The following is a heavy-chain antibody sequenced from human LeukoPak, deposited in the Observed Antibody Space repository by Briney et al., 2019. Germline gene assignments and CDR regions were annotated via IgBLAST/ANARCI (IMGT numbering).Heavy chain of an antibody. V-gene: IGHV1-2*02. CDR1: GYTFTGYY. CDR3: AREEYSSSSGFDY. CDR2: INPNSGGT. Sequence: ASVKVSCKASGYTFTGYYMHWVRQAPGQGLEWMGWINPNSGGTNYAQKFQGRVTMTRDTSISTAYMELSRLRSDDTAVYYCAREEYSSSSGFDYWGQGTLVNVSS. J-gene: IGHJ4*02. D-gene: IGHD6-6*01.